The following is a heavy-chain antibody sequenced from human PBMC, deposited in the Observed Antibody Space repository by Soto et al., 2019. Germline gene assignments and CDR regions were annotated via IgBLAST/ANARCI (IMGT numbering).Heavy chain of an antibody. CDR3: AKDHRRITIFGVVMRYYGMDV. V-gene: IGHV3-23*01. D-gene: IGHD3-3*01. Sequence: EVQLLESGGGLVQPGGSLRLSCAASGFTFSSYAMSWVRQAPGKGLEWVSALSGSGGSTYYADSVKGRFTISRDNSKNTLYLKMNSLRAEDTAVYYCAKDHRRITIFGVVMRYYGMDVWGQGTTVTVSS. CDR1: GFTFSSYA. J-gene: IGHJ6*02. CDR2: LSGSGGST.